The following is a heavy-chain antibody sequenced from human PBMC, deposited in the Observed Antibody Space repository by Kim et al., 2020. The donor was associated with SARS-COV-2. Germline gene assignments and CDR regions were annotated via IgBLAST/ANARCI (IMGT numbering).Heavy chain of an antibody. Sequence: PSLTSRVTISVDTSKNPCSLKLSSVTAADTAVYYCAREGVVVVGSAFDIWGQGTMVTVSS. J-gene: IGHJ3*02. CDR3: AREGVVVVGSAFDI. D-gene: IGHD2-21*01. V-gene: IGHV4-30-2*04.